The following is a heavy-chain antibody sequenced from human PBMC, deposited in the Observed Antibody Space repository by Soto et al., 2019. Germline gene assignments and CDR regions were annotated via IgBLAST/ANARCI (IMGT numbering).Heavy chain of an antibody. V-gene: IGHV3-11*06. Sequence: QVQLVESGGGVVKPAGSLRLSCAASGFAFSDYFMSWIRQAPGKGLEWVSFISSSSSYIYYADSVKGRFTISRDNAKNSLYLQMNSLRAEDTAVYYCARGPQPVPGYYFDYWGQGTLVTVSS. D-gene: IGHD2-2*01. CDR2: ISSSSSYI. CDR3: ARGPQPVPGYYFDY. CDR1: GFAFSDYF. J-gene: IGHJ4*02.